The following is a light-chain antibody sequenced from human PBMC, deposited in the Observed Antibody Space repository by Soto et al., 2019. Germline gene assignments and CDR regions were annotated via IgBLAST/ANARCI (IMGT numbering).Light chain of an antibody. V-gene: IGKV3-20*01. Sequence: ETLMTQSPGTLSLSPVQRATLSCISSQTFSNSFLSWFQQIPGRAPRLLIYGASMRATGIPDRFSGSGSGTDFTLTISRLEPEDFAVYYCQQYGSSQIAFGQGTRLEIK. CDR2: GAS. J-gene: IGKJ5*01. CDR3: QQYGSSQIA. CDR1: QTFSNSF.